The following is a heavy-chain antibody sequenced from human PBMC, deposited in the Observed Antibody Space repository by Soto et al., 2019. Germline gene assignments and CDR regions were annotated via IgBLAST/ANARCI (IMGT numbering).Heavy chain of an antibody. Sequence: QVQLVQSGAEVKKPGASVKVSCKVSGYTLTELSMHWVRQAPGKGLEWMGGFDPEDGETIYAQKFQGRVTMTEDTSTNTSYMELSGLRSKDTDVYYCATVGDTAPLAPGRTDMLTGYHNRYFDSWGQGTLVTVSS. D-gene: IGHD3-9*01. CDR2: FDPEDGET. CDR1: GYTLTELS. J-gene: IGHJ4*02. CDR3: ATVGDTAPLAPGRTDMLTGYHNRYFDS. V-gene: IGHV1-24*01.